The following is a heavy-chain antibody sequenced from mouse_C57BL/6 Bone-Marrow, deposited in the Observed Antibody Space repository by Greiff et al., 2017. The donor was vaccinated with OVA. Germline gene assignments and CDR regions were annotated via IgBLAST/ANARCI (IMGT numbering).Heavy chain of an antibody. D-gene: IGHD2-2*01. Sequence: VQLQQSGAELVKPGASVKISCKASGYAFSSYWMNWVKQRPGKGLEWIGQIYPGDGDTNYNGKFKGKATLTADKSSSTAYMQLSSLTAEDSAVYFCARWGYDDGFAYWGQGTLVTVSA. CDR3: ARWGYDDGFAY. CDR2: IYPGDGDT. V-gene: IGHV1-80*01. CDR1: GYAFSSYW. J-gene: IGHJ3*01.